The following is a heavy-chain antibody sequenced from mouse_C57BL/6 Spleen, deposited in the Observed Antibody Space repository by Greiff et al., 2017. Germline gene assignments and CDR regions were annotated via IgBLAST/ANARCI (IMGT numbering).Heavy chain of an antibody. V-gene: IGHV7-3*01. Sequence: EVKLMESGGGLVQPGGSLSLSCAASGFTFTDYYMSWVRQPPGKALEWLGFIRNKANGYTTEYSASVKGRFTISRDNSQSILYLQMNALRAEDSATYYCARYPELYYFDYWGQGTTLTVSS. CDR1: GFTFTDYY. J-gene: IGHJ2*01. CDR3: ARYPELYYFDY. CDR2: IRNKANGYTT.